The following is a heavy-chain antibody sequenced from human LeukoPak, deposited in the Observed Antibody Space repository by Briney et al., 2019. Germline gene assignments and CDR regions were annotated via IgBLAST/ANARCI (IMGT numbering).Heavy chain of an antibody. CDR1: GFTFDGYG. V-gene: IGHV3-20*04. Sequence: GGSLRLSCAASGFTFDGYGMSWVRQAPGKGLEWVSGINWNGGSTGYADSVKGRFTISRDNAKNSLYLQMNSLRAEDTALYYCARVGTYYDILAGYYSTYFDYWGQGTLVTVSS. J-gene: IGHJ4*02. D-gene: IGHD3-9*01. CDR2: INWNGGST. CDR3: ARVGTYYDILAGYYSTYFDY.